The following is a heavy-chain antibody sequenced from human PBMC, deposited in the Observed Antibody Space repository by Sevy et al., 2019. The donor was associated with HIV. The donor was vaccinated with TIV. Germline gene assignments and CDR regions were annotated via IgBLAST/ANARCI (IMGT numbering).Heavy chain of an antibody. D-gene: IGHD1-26*01. J-gene: IGHJ4*02. CDR1: GFTFSDYY. Sequence: GGSLRLSCAASGFTFSDYYMSWIRQAPGKGLEWVSYISSSGSTIYYADSVKGRFTISRDNAKNSLYLQMNSLRAEESAVYYCARDMSGSYCHYIDYWGQGTLVTVSS. V-gene: IGHV3-11*04. CDR2: ISSSGSTI. CDR3: ARDMSGSYCHYIDY.